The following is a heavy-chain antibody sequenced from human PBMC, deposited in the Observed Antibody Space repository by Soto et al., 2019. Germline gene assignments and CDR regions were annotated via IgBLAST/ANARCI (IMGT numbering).Heavy chain of an antibody. CDR3: AKDKPDTPMVTDY. J-gene: IGHJ4*02. CDR2: ISGSGSST. V-gene: IGHV3-23*01. CDR1: GFTFCNYA. Sequence: PGGAPRLSRVSSGFTFCNYALGWGRPAPGKGLEWVSAISGSGSSTYYADSVKGRFTISRDKSKNTLYLQMSSLRAEDTAVYYCAKDKPDTPMVTDYWGQGTLVTVSS. D-gene: IGHD5-18*01.